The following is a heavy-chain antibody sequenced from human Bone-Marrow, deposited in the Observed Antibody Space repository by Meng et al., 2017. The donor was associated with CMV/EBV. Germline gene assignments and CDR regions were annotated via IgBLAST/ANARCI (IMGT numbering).Heavy chain of an antibody. D-gene: IGHD2-2*01. CDR2: IIPIFGTA. CDR3: ARDRYCSSTSCYFGFGY. V-gene: IGHV1-69*05. CDR1: GGTFSSYA. Sequence: SVKVSCKASGGTFSSYAISWVRQAPGQGLEWMGGIIPIFGTANYAQKFQGRVTITTDESTSTAYMELSSLRSEDTAVYYCARDRYCSSTSCYFGFGYWGQGTLVTVSS. J-gene: IGHJ4*02.